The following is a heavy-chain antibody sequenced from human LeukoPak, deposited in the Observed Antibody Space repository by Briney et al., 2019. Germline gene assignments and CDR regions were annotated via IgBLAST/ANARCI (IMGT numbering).Heavy chain of an antibody. Sequence: PGGSLRLSCVASGFTFSSYEMNWVRQAPGKGLEWVSYISSSGSSIYYADSVKGRFTISRDNAKNPLYLQMNSLRAEDTAAYYCACLEYYYYGMDVWGQGTTVTVSS. V-gene: IGHV3-48*03. CDR3: ACLEYYYYGMDV. CDR2: ISSSGSSI. J-gene: IGHJ6*02. CDR1: GFTFSSYE.